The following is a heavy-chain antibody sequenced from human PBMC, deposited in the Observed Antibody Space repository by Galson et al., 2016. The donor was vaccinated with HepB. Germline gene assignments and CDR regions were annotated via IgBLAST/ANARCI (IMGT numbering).Heavy chain of an antibody. CDR2: ISYDGSIK. J-gene: IGHJ4*02. CDR3: AKTYYDFWSSYGENYFDY. V-gene: IGHV3-30*18. CDR1: GFTFSSYG. Sequence: SLRLSCPGSGFTFSSYGMHWVRQAPGKGLEWVAVISYDGSIKYYADSLKGRFTISKDNSKNTLYPQMNSLSAEDTALYYCAKTYYDFWSSYGENYFDYWGQGTLVTVSS. D-gene: IGHD3-3*01.